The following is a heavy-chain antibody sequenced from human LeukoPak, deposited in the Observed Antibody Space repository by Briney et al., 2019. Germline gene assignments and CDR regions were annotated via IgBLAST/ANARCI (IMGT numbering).Heavy chain of an antibody. CDR3: ARAKEWGNFDY. Sequence: PGGSLRLSCAASGFTFSSYGMHWVRQAPGKGLEWVAVISYDGSKKYYADSVKGRFTISRDNSKTTLYLQMNSLRAEDTAVYYCARAKEWGNFDYWGQGTLVTVSS. CDR2: ISYDGSKK. V-gene: IGHV3-30*03. CDR1: GFTFSSYG. D-gene: IGHD3-16*01. J-gene: IGHJ4*02.